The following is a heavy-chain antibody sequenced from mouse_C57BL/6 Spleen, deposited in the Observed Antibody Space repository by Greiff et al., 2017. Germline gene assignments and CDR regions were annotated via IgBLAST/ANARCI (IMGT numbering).Heavy chain of an antibody. D-gene: IGHD1-1*01. Sequence: QVQLQQPGAELVKPGASVKLSCKASGYTFTSYWMHWVKQRPGQGLEWIGEINPSDSYTNYKQKIKGKATLTVDKSSSTAYMQLSSLTSEYSAVYYCARTTVVAGCVAYWGQGTMLTVSS. V-gene: IGHV1-69*02. J-gene: IGHJ2*01. CDR2: INPSDSYT. CDR3: ARTTVVAGCVAY. CDR1: GYTFTSYW.